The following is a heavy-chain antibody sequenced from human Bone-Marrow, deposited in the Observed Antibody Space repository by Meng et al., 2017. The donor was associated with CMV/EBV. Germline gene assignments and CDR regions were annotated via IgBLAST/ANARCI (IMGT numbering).Heavy chain of an antibody. CDR1: GFTFSDYY. CDR2: ISSSGSTI. J-gene: IGHJ4*02. CDR3: ARGHQLLPDY. D-gene: IGHD2-2*01. V-gene: IGHV3-11*04. Sequence: GESLKISCAASGFTFSDYYMSWIRQAPGKGLEWVSYISSSGSTIYYADSVKGRFTISRDNAKNSLYLQMNSLRDEDTALYFCARGHQLLPDYWGQGTRVTVSS.